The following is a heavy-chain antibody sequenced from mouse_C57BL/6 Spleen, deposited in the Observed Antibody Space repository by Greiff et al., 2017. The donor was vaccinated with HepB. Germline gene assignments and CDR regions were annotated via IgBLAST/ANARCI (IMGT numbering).Heavy chain of an antibody. D-gene: IGHD1-1*01. CDR1: GFTFSSYA. Sequence: DVMLVESGGGLVKPGGSLKLSCAASGFTFSSYAMSWVRQTPEKRLEWVATISDGGSYTYYPDNVKGRFTISRDNAKNNLYLQMSQLKSEDTAMYYCARDYYGSRAWFAYWGQGTLVTVSA. J-gene: IGHJ3*01. V-gene: IGHV5-4*01. CDR2: ISDGGSYT. CDR3: ARDYYGSRAWFAY.